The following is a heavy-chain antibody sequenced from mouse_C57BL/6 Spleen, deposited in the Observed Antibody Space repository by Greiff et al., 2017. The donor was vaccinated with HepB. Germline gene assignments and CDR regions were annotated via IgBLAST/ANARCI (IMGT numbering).Heavy chain of an antibody. Sequence: EVHLVESGPGLVKPSQSLSLTCSVTGYSITSGYYWNWIRQFPGNKLEWMGYISYDGSNNYNPSLKNRISITRDTSKNQFFLKLNSVTTEDTATYYCARDRGYYYGLWGQGTTLTVSS. J-gene: IGHJ2*01. V-gene: IGHV3-6*01. CDR3: ARDRGYYYGL. CDR2: ISYDGSN. D-gene: IGHD1-1*01. CDR1: GYSITSGYY.